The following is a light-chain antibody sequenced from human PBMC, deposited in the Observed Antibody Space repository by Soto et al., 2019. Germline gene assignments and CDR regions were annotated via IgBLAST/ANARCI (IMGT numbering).Light chain of an antibody. V-gene: IGKV1-33*01. J-gene: IGKJ3*01. CDR3: QKHDGVPL. CDR2: DAS. CDR1: QDISNH. Sequence: DIQLTQSPSSLSASVGDRATITCQASQDISNHLTWYQQKPGKAPNLLIYDASDLETGVPSRFSGGGSGTFFSFTINSLQPEDIATYYCQKHDGVPLFGPGTKVEIK.